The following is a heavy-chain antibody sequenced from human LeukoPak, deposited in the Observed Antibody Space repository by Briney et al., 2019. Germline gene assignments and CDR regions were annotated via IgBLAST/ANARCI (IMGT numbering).Heavy chain of an antibody. D-gene: IGHD1-26*01. J-gene: IGHJ4*02. V-gene: IGHV1-46*01. CDR1: GYTFTGYY. CDR3: ARDSTIVGATEYFDY. Sequence: ASVKVSCKASGYTFTGYYMHWVRQAPGQGLEWMGIINPSGGSTSYAQKFQGRVTMTRDTSTSTVYMELSSLRSEDTAVYYCARDSTIVGATEYFDYWGQGTLVTVSS. CDR2: INPSGGST.